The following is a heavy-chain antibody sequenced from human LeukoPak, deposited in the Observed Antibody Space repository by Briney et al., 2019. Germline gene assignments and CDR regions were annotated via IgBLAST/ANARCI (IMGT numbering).Heavy chain of an antibody. CDR1: GGSFSGFY. D-gene: IGHD5-12*01. CDR3: AKPRDPGIVATGFLN. V-gene: IGHV4-34*01. J-gene: IGHJ4*02. Sequence: SETLSLTCAVYGGSFSGFYWNWIRQPPGKGLEWIGEIDHSGSTNYNPSLKSRVTISVDRANNQFSLKLSSVTAADTAVYYCAKPRDPGIVATGFLNWGQGTLVTVST. CDR2: IDHSGST.